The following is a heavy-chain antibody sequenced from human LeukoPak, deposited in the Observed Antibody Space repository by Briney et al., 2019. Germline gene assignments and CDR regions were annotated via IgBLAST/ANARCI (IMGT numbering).Heavy chain of an antibody. D-gene: IGHD6-19*01. Sequence: GASVKVSCKASGYTFTRYDINWVRQATGQGLEWMGWMNPNSGNTGYAQKFQGRVTMTRNTSISTAYMELSSLRSEDTAVYYCARDSSGWDWTWFDPWGQGTLVTVSS. CDR2: MNPNSGNT. J-gene: IGHJ5*02. V-gene: IGHV1-8*01. CDR1: GYTFTRYD. CDR3: ARDSSGWDWTWFDP.